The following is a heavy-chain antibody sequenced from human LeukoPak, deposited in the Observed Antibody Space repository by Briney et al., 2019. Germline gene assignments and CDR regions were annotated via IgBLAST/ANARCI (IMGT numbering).Heavy chain of an antibody. V-gene: IGHV4-59*02. CDR3: ARGYYYYDSSGYYYEGYYFDY. CDR2: IYYSGST. D-gene: IGHD3-22*01. Sequence: SETLSLTCTVSGGSVSSYYWSWIRQPPGKGLEWIGYIYYSGSTNYNPSLKSRVTISVDTSKNQFSLKLSSVTAADTAVYYCARGYYYYDSSGYYYEGYYFDYWGQGTLVTVSS. CDR1: GGSVSSYY. J-gene: IGHJ4*02.